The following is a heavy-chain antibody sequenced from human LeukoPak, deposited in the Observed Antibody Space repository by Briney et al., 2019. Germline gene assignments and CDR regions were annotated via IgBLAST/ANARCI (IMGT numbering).Heavy chain of an antibody. V-gene: IGHV4-31*03. D-gene: IGHD3-10*01. J-gene: IGHJ5*02. CDR3: ASYGSASYRFDP. CDR1: GGSISSGNYY. Sequence: SETLSLTCTVSGGSISSGNYYWSWIRQHPGKGLEWIGYIHHSGSTYYNPSLKSRVIISVDTSKNQFSLKLNSVTAADTAVYYCASYGSASYRFDPWGQGTLVTVSS. CDR2: IHHSGST.